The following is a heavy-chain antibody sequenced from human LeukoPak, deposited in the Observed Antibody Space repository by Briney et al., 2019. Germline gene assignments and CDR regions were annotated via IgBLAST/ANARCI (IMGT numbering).Heavy chain of an antibody. V-gene: IGHV3-23*01. D-gene: IGHD5-18*01. J-gene: IGHJ4*02. CDR1: GFTFSNYA. Sequence: PGGSLRLSCAASGFTFSNYAMSWVRQAPGKGLEWVSAISGSDGGTYYADSVKGRFTILRDNSKNTLYLEMDSLRAEDTAVYYCAKDPDIHLWENYIDYWGQGTLVTVSS. CDR3: AKDPDIHLWENYIDY. CDR2: ISGSDGGT.